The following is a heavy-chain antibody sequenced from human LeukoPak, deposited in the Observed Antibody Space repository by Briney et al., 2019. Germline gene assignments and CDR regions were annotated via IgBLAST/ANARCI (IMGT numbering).Heavy chain of an antibody. CDR3: ARDPDALTGIAFDL. CDR1: GFTFSSDW. Sequence: PGGSLRLSCAASGFTFSSDWMSWVRQAPGKGLEWVANIDQDGSAKYYVDSVKGRFTISRDNAKNSLYLQMNSLRDEDTAVYYCARDPDALTGIAFDLWGQGTMVTVSS. D-gene: IGHD3-9*01. J-gene: IGHJ3*01. CDR2: IDQDGSAK. V-gene: IGHV3-7*05.